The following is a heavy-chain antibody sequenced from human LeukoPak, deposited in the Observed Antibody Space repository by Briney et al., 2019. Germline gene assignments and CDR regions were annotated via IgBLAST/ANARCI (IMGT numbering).Heavy chain of an antibody. CDR3: ARALTPASGWLGS. D-gene: IGHD6-19*01. V-gene: IGHV3-21*01. CDR1: GFTFSSYT. J-gene: IGHJ5*01. CDR2: ISSSSSYM. Sequence: GGSLRLSCAASGFTFSSYTMTWVRQAPGKGLEWVSCISSSSSYMYYGDTLRGRFAISRDNAKNSLYLQMDDLRAEDTAMYYCARALTPASGWLGSWGQGTLVTVSS.